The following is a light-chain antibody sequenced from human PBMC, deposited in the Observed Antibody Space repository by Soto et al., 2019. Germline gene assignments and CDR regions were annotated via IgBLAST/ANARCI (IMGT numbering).Light chain of an antibody. CDR3: SSFFLRSNILV. Sequence: QSALTQPASVSGSPGQSITISCTGTSSDVGGYNYVSWYQQHPGKAPKLMIYEVSNRPSGISNRFSGSKSGNTASLTISGLQAEDEADYYCSSFFLRSNILVFGGGTKVTVL. CDR2: EVS. CDR1: SSDVGGYNY. V-gene: IGLV2-14*01. J-gene: IGLJ3*02.